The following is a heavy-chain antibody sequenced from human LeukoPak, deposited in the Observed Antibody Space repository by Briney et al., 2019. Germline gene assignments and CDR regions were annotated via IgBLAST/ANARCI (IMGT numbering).Heavy chain of an antibody. J-gene: IGHJ4*02. CDR3: ARDGRGANWGIPPYYFDY. D-gene: IGHD7-27*01. CDR1: GGSISSSSYY. V-gene: IGHV4-39*07. CDR2: IYYSGST. Sequence: PSETLSLTCTVSGGSISSSSYYWGWIRQPPGKGLEWIGSIYYSGSTYYNPSLKSRVTISVDTSKNQFSLKLSSVTAADTAVYYCARDGRGANWGIPPYYFDYWGQGTLVTVSS.